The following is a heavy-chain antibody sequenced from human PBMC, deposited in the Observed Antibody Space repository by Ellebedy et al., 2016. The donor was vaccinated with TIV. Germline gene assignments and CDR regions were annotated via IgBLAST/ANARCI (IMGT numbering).Heavy chain of an antibody. CDR3: AGGISVAGTSLGF. CDR1: GFTVSSNY. V-gene: IGHV3-53*01. Sequence: GGSLRLSCAASGFTVSSNYMSWVRQAPGRGLEWVSTIYSSGGTYYAGSVKGRFTISRDNSKNTLYLKMNSLRDEDTAVYYCAGGISVAGTSLGFWGQGTLVTVSS. CDR2: IYSSGGT. J-gene: IGHJ4*02. D-gene: IGHD6-19*01.